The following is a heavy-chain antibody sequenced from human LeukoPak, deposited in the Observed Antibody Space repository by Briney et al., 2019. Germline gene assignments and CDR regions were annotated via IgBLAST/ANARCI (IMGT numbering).Heavy chain of an antibody. V-gene: IGHV4-30-4*08. CDR2: IFYSGST. CDR3: ARVILRTVVTPYVWWFDP. J-gene: IGHJ5*02. Sequence: SETLSLTCTVSGGSISSGDYYWSWIRQPPGKGLEWIGYIFYSGSTYYNPSLKSRVTISVDTSKNQFSLKLSSVTAADTAVYYCARVILRTVVTPYVWWFDPWGQGTLVTVSS. CDR1: GGSISSGDYY. D-gene: IGHD4-23*01.